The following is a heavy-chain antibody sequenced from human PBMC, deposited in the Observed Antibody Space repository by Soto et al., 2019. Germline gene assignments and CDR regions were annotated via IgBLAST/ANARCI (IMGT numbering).Heavy chain of an antibody. D-gene: IGHD5-12*01. V-gene: IGHV4-39*01. Sequence: SETLSLTCTVSGGSISSSSYYWGWIRQPPGKGLEWIGSIYYSGSTYYNPSLKSRVTISVDTSKNQFSLKLSSVTAADTAVYYCATDIVATIENLGYYYYMDVWGKGTTVTVSS. CDR1: GGSISSSSYY. J-gene: IGHJ6*03. CDR2: IYYSGST. CDR3: ATDIVATIENLGYYYYMDV.